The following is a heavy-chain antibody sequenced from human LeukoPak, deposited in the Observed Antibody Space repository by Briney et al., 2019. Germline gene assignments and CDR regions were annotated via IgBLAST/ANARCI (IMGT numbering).Heavy chain of an antibody. CDR2: ISNSGSTI. CDR3: AKAANWGSFDY. V-gene: IGHV3-48*04. CDR1: GFTFSTFA. Sequence: GGSLRLSCEASGFTFSTFAMNWVRQAPGKGLEWISYISNSGSTIYYADSVKGRFTISRDNAKNSLYLQMNSLRAEDTAVYYCAKAANWGSFDYWGQGTLVTVSS. J-gene: IGHJ4*02. D-gene: IGHD7-27*01.